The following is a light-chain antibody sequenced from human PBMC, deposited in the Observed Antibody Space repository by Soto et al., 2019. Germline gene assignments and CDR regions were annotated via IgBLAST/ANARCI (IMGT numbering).Light chain of an antibody. V-gene: IGLV2-14*01. J-gene: IGLJ7*01. CDR3: SSSSDTSIL. Sequence: QSALTQAASVSGSPGQSITISCTGASSDFGDHKSVSWYQHHPGKAPKLIIYEVNYRPSGVSSRFSGSRSGNTASLTISGLQAEDDAHYYCSSSSDTSILFGGGTQLTVL. CDR2: EVN. CDR1: SSDFGDHKS.